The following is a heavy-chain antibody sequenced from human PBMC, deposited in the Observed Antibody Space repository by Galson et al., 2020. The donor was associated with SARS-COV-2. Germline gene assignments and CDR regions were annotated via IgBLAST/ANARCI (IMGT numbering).Heavy chain of an antibody. CDR1: DLTFSTYA. D-gene: IGHD3-10*01. CDR2: IRGGGVST. Sequence: TGGSLRLSCAAPDLTFSTYAMSWVPKAPGKGLEWFPLIRGGGVSTYYADSVKGRFAFSRDDSKNTLYLQMNSLRAEDTAVYYCAKALGVRGVIDYWGQGTLVTVSS. CDR3: AKALGVRGVIDY. J-gene: IGHJ4*02. V-gene: IGHV3-23*01.